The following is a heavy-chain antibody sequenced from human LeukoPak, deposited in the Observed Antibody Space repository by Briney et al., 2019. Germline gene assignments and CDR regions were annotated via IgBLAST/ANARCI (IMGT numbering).Heavy chain of an antibody. D-gene: IGHD5-18*01. J-gene: IGHJ4*02. CDR1: GGSIGSSSYY. CDR2: INHSGST. CDR3: ATLAGDTAMVTFDY. Sequence: SEALSLTCTVSGGSIGSSSYYWDWIRQPPGTGLEWIGEINHSGSTNYNPSLKSRVTISVDTSKNQFSLKLSSVTAADTAVYYCATLAGDTAMVTFDYWGQGTLVTVSS. V-gene: IGHV4-39*07.